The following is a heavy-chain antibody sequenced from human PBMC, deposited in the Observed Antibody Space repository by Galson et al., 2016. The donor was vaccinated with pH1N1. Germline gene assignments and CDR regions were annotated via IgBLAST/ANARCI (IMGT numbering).Heavy chain of an antibody. V-gene: IGHV3-21*01. CDR2: ISSSSSYI. Sequence: SLRLSCAASGFTFRTYAMHWVRQAPGKGLEWVSSISSSSSYIYYADSVKGRFSISRDNAKNSLYLQMNSLRAEDTAVYYCASAYCSGGRCYSDFQFDYWGQGTLVTVSS. J-gene: IGHJ4*02. CDR1: GFTFRTYA. D-gene: IGHD2-15*01. CDR3: ASAYCSGGRCYSDFQFDY.